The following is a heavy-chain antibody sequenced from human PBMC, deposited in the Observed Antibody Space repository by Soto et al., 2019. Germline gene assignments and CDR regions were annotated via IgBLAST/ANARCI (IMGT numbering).Heavy chain of an antibody. V-gene: IGHV3-53*01. CDR3: ARDSSSSVVPYGMDV. Sequence: PGGSLRLSCAASGFTVSSNYISWVRQAPGKGLEWVSVIYSGGSTYYADSVKGRFTISRDNSKNTLYLQMNSLRAEDTAVYYCARDSSSSVVPYGMDVWGQGTTVTVSS. D-gene: IGHD6-6*01. J-gene: IGHJ6*02. CDR1: GFTVSSNY. CDR2: IYSGGST.